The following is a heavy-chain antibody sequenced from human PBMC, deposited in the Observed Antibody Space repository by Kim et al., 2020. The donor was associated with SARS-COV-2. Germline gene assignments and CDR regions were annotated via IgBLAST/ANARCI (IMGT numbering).Heavy chain of an antibody. J-gene: IGHJ4*02. CDR2: IIPILGIA. CDR1: GGTFSSYA. V-gene: IGHV1-69*04. CDR3: ARDGVGEMATIIGY. Sequence: SVKVSCKASGGTFSSYAISWVRQAPGQGLEWMGRIIPILGIANYAQKFQGRVTITADKSTSTAYMELSSLRSEDTAVYYCARDGVGEMATIIGYWGQGTLVTVSS. D-gene: IGHD5-12*01.